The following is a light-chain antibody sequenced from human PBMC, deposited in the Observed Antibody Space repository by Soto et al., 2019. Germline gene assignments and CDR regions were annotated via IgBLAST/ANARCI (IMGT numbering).Light chain of an antibody. CDR2: GAS. V-gene: IGKV3-20*01. CDR3: QQYGSSPPIT. Sequence: VLPQTPPPPPLSPGERATLSCRPSQSVSSSYLAWYQQKPGQAPRLLIYGASSRATGIPDRFSGSGSGTDFTLTISRLEPEDFAVYYCQQYGSSPPITFGQGTRLEIK. CDR1: QSVSSSY. J-gene: IGKJ5*01.